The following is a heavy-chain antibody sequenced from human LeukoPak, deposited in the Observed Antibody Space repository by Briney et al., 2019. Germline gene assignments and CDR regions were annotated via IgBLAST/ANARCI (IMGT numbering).Heavy chain of an antibody. CDR3: ARVHGVWGRYRYNRFDP. CDR1: GDSISRYY. Sequence: SETLSLTCVVSGDSISRYYWTWIRQPPGKGLEWVGCIYYNGRTNYNPSLKSRVTISLDTSKNQFSLNLTSVTPVDTAVYYCARVHGVWGRYRYNRFDPWGQGTLVTVSS. CDR2: IYYNGRT. D-gene: IGHD3-16*02. V-gene: IGHV4-59*01. J-gene: IGHJ5*02.